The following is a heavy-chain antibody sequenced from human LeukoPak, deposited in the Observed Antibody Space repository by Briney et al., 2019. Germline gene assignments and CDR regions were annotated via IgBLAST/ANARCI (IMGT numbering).Heavy chain of an antibody. CDR1: GFTFSSYA. J-gene: IGHJ4*02. CDR3: AKAVSSSWKTFDY. CDR2: ISGSGGST. V-gene: IGHV3-23*01. Sequence: PGGSLRLSCAASGFTFSSYAMSWVRQAPGKGLEWVSAISGSGGSTYYADSVKGRFTISRDNSKNTLYLQMNNLRAEDTAVYYCAKAVSSSWKTFDYWGQGTLVTVSS. D-gene: IGHD6-13*01.